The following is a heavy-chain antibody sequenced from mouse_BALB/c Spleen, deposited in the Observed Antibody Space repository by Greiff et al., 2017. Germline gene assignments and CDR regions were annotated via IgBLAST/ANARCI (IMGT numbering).Heavy chain of an antibody. V-gene: IGHV5-12-1*01. CDR3: ARHKYGNFDY. J-gene: IGHJ2*01. Sequence: EVHLVESGGGLVKPGGSLKLSCAASGFAFSSYDMSWVRQTPEKRLEWVAYISSGGGSTYYPDTVKGRFTISRDNAKNTLYLQMSSLKSEDTAMYYCARHKYGNFDYGGQGTTLTVSS. D-gene: IGHD2-10*02. CDR1: GFAFSSYD. CDR2: ISSGGGST.